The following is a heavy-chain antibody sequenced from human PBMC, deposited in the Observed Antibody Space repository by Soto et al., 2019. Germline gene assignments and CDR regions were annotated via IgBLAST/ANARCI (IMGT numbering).Heavy chain of an antibody. D-gene: IGHD3-10*01. J-gene: IGHJ5*02. CDR2: INAGNGNT. Sequence: QVQLVQSGAEVKKPGASVKVSCKASGYTFTSYAMHWVRQAPGQRLEWMGWINAGNGNTKYSQKFQGRVTITRDTSASTAYMELSSLRSEDTAVYYCARDELDLWFGEFWRPGSWFDPWGQGTLVTVSS. CDR3: ARDELDLWFGEFWRPGSWFDP. CDR1: GYTFTSYA. V-gene: IGHV1-3*01.